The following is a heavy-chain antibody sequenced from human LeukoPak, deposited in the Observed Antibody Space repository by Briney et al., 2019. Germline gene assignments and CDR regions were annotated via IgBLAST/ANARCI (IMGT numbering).Heavy chain of an antibody. CDR1: GYSISSGYY. V-gene: IGHV4-38-2*02. CDR2: IYHSGST. CDR3: ATPVSVGATTGAFDI. D-gene: IGHD1-26*01. J-gene: IGHJ3*02. Sequence: SETLSLTCTASGYSISSGYYWGWIRQPPGKGLEWIGSIYHSGSTYYNPSLKSRVTISVDTSKNQFSLKLSSVTAADTAVYYCATPVSVGATTGAFDIWGQGTMVTVSS.